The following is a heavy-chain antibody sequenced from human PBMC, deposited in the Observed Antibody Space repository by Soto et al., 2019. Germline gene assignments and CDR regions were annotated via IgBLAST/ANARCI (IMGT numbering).Heavy chain of an antibody. CDR3: ARDAVVPAVLDEYYYYMDV. D-gene: IGHD2-2*01. CDR2: IYYSGST. V-gene: IGHV4-59*01. J-gene: IGHJ6*03. Sequence: SETLSLTCTVSGGSISSYYWSWIRQSPGKGLEWIGYIYYSGSTNYNPSLKSRVTISVDTSKNQFSLKLSSVTAADTAVYYCARDAVVPAVLDEYYYYMDVWGKGTTVTVSS. CDR1: GGSISSYY.